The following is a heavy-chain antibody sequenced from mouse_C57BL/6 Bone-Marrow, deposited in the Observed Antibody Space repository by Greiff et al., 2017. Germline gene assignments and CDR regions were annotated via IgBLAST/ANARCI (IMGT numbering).Heavy chain of an antibody. CDR2: IDPNSGGT. J-gene: IGHJ1*03. Sequence: QVQLQQPGAELVKPGASVKLSCKASGYTFTSYWMHWVKQRPGRGLEWIGRIDPNSGGTKYNEKFKSKATLTVDKPSSTAYVQLSSLTSEDSAVYYCARESTTVVEAWYFDVWGTGTTVTVSS. CDR3: ARESTTVVEAWYFDV. D-gene: IGHD1-1*01. CDR1: GYTFTSYW. V-gene: IGHV1-72*01.